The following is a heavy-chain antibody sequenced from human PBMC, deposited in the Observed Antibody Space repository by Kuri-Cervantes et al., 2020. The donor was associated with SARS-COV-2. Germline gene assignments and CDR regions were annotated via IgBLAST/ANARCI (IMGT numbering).Heavy chain of an antibody. CDR3: ATKLFGEHWFDP. Sequence: SETLSLTCTVSGASMSDPMSPYYWNWIRLTPGKGLEWIGYIFHTGSNSQNPSLKSRVTISLDTSKNQFSLSLNSVTPADTAVYYCATKLFGEHWFDPWGQGIVVPVSS. CDR2: IFHTGSN. CDR1: GASMSDPMSPYY. D-gene: IGHD3-10*01. V-gene: IGHV4-61*01. J-gene: IGHJ5*02.